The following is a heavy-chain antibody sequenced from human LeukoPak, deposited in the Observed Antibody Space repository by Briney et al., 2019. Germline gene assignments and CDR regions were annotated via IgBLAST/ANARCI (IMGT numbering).Heavy chain of an antibody. J-gene: IGHJ4*02. D-gene: IGHD3-22*01. CDR3: AREEYYYDSSGYYQTLDY. V-gene: IGHV4-4*07. CDR1: GGSISSYY. CDR2: IYTSGST. Sequence: SETLSLTCTVSGGSISSYYWSWIRQPAGKGLEWIGRIYTSGSTNYNPSLKSRVTMSVDTSKNQFSLKLSPVTAADTAVYYCAREEYYYDSSGYYQTLDYWGQGTLVTVSS.